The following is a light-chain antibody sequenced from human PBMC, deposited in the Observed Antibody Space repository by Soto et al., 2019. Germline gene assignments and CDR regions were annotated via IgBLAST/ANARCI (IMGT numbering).Light chain of an antibody. CDR1: QGIRNE. V-gene: IGKV1-6*01. Sequence: AIQMTQSPSSLSASVGDRVTITCRASQGIRNELGWYQKKPEKAPELLIYAASSLRSGVPSRFSGTGSGTDFTLTISSLQPDDFATYYCLQDYSFPLSFGGGTKVEIK. CDR2: AAS. J-gene: IGKJ4*01. CDR3: LQDYSFPLS.